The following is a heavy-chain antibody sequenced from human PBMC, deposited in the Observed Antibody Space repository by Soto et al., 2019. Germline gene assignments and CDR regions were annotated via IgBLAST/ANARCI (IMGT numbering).Heavy chain of an antibody. V-gene: IGHV4-30-4*01. Sequence: SEALSLTCTVSGGSISRGDYYWSWIRQPPGKGLEWIGYIYYSGSTYYNPSLKSRVTISVDTSKNQFSLKLSSLTAADTAIYYCSRVIWYTFDYLGQETMLTISS. J-gene: IGHJ4*03. CDR1: GGSISRGDYY. D-gene: IGHD2-2*02. CDR2: IYYSGST. CDR3: SRVIWYTFDY.